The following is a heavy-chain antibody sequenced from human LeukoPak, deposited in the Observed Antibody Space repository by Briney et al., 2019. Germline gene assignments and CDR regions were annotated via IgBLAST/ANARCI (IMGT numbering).Heavy chain of an antibody. CDR2: IYPGDSDT. D-gene: IGHD6-13*01. CDR3: VRFGLTSSLDY. J-gene: IGHJ4*02. V-gene: IGHV5-51*01. CDR1: GYSFASHW. Sequence: GESLQISCKGSGYSFASHWIGWVRQMPGKGLEWMGIIYPGDSDTRYSPSFQGQVTFSVDASISTAYLQLSGLRASDTAIYYCVRFGLTSSLDYWGQGTLVTVSS.